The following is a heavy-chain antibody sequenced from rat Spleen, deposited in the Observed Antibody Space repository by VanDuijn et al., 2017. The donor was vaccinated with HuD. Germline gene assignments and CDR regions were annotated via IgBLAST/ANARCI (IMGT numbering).Heavy chain of an antibody. Sequence: EVQLVESGGGLVQPGRSLKLSCAASGFTFSDYAMNWIRQAPTKGLEWVASISPTGGSTHYRDSVKGRFTISRDNAESTLYLQMGSLRSEDTATYYCTTWDYYDNRFDYWGQGVMVTVSS. CDR2: ISPTGGST. CDR1: GFTFSDYA. D-gene: IGHD1-6*01. V-gene: IGHV5-19*01. J-gene: IGHJ2*01. CDR3: TTWDYYDNRFDY.